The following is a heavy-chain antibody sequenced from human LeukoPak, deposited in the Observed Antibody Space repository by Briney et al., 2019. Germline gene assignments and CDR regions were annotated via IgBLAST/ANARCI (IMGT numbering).Heavy chain of an antibody. Sequence: GGSLRLSCAASGFTFSSYAMHWVRQAPGKGLEWVAVISYDGSNKYYADSVKGRFTISRDNSKNTLYLQMNSLRAEDTAVYYCAKGSGSYRNWFDPWGQGTLVTVSS. CDR2: ISYDGSNK. CDR3: AKGSGSYRNWFDP. J-gene: IGHJ5*02. D-gene: IGHD3-10*01. CDR1: GFTFSSYA. V-gene: IGHV3-30*04.